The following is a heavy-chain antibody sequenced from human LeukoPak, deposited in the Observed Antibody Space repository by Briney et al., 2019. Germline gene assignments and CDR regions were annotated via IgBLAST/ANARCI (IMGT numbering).Heavy chain of an antibody. J-gene: IGHJ3*02. CDR2: ISYDGSNK. CDR1: GFTFSSYG. V-gene: IGHV3-30*03. CDR3: ARTYSYGYGRDAFDI. D-gene: IGHD5-18*01. Sequence: PGRSLRLSCAASGFTFSSYGMHWVRQAPGKGLEWVAVISYDGSNKYYADSVKGRFTISRDNSKNTLYLQMNSLRAEDTAVYYCARTYSYGYGRDAFDIWGQGTMVTVSS.